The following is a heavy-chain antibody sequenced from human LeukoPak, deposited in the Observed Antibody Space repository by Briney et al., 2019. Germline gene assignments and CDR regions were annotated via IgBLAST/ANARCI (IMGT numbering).Heavy chain of an antibody. V-gene: IGHV3-7*04. CDR2: IKQDGSEK. CDR1: GFTFSSYW. D-gene: IGHD3-3*01. Sequence: PGGSLRLSCAASGFTFSSYWMSWVRQAPGKGLEWVANIKQDGSEKYYVDSVKGRLTISRDNAKNSLYLQMNSLRAEDTAVYYCARAVNYDFWSGPDTYYFDYWGQGTLVTVSS. CDR3: ARAVNYDFWSGPDTYYFDY. J-gene: IGHJ4*02.